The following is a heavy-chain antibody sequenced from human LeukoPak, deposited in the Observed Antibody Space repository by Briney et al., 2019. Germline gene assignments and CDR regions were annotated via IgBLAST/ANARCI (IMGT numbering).Heavy chain of an antibody. V-gene: IGHV4-59*01. CDR3: ATDEQGLFYFDY. D-gene: IGHD6-13*01. CDR2: IYYSGST. J-gene: IGHJ4*02. CDR1: GGSISSYY. Sequence: SETLSLTCTVSGGSISSYYWSWIRQPPGKGLEWIGYIYYSGSTNYNPSLKSRVTISVDTSKNQFSLKLSSVTAADTAVYYCATDEQGLFYFDYWGQGTLVTVSS.